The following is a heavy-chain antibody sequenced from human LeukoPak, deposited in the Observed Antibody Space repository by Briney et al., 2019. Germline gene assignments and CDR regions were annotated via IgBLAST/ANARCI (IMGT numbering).Heavy chain of an antibody. J-gene: IGHJ6*03. Sequence: GGSLRLSCAASGFTFSSYSMNWVRQAPGKGLEWVSSISSSSSYIYYADSVKGRFTISRDNAKNSLYLQMNSLRAEDTAVYYCAKDPTILRPYYMDVWGKGTTVTVSS. CDR1: GFTFSSYS. D-gene: IGHD5-12*01. V-gene: IGHV3-21*01. CDR2: ISSSSSYI. CDR3: AKDPTILRPYYMDV.